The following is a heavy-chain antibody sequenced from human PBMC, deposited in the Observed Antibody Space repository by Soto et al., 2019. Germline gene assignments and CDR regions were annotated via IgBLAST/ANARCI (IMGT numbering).Heavy chain of an antibody. J-gene: IGHJ6*02. CDR3: ARALWGEDRHYYYYCGMDV. Sequence: QVQLVQSGAEVKKPGSSVKVSCKASGGTFSSYAISWVRQAPGQGLEWMGGIIPIFGTANYAQKFQGRVTITADESTSTAYMGLSSLRAEDTAVYYCARALWGEDRHYYYYCGMDVWGQGTTVTVSS. CDR1: GGTFSSYA. D-gene: IGHD7-27*01. CDR2: IIPIFGTA. V-gene: IGHV1-69*01.